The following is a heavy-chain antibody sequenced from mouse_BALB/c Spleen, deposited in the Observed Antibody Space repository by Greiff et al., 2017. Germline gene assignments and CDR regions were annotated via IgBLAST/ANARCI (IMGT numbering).Heavy chain of an antibody. Sequence: VQLQQSGAELAKPGASVKMSCKASGYTFTSSWMHWVKQRPGQGLEWIGYINPSTGYTEYNQKFKDKATLTADKSSSTAYMQLSSLTSEDSAVYYCARVYGNFAYWGQGTLVTVSA. CDR3: ARVYGNFAY. V-gene: IGHV1-7*01. CDR2: INPSTGYT. J-gene: IGHJ3*01. CDR1: GYTFTSSW. D-gene: IGHD2-1*01.